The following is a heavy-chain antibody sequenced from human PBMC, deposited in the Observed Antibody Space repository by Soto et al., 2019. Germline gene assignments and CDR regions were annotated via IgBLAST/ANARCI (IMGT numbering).Heavy chain of an antibody. D-gene: IGHD3-22*01. CDR2: ISSSSSYI. Sequence: GGSLRLSCAASGFTFGSYSMNWVRQAPGKGLEWVSSISSSSSYIYYADSVKGRFTISRDNAKNSLYLQMNSLRAEDTAVYYCARGSGLVSPYYFDYWGQGTLVTVSS. V-gene: IGHV3-21*01. J-gene: IGHJ4*02. CDR1: GFTFGSYS. CDR3: ARGSGLVSPYYFDY.